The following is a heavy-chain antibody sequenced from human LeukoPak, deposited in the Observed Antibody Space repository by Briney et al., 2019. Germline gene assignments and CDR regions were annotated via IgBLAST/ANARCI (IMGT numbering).Heavy chain of an antibody. CDR3: AIEEGAYYGSGTYFDY. CDR1: GFTFSNYA. CDR2: ISGSGGST. J-gene: IGHJ4*02. D-gene: IGHD3-10*01. V-gene: IGHV3-23*01. Sequence: PGGSLRLSCAASGFTFSNYAMNWVRQAPGKGLEWVSGISGSGGSTYYADSVKGRFTISRDNSKNTLYLQMNSLRAEDTAVYYCAIEEGAYYGSGTYFDYWGRGTLVTVSS.